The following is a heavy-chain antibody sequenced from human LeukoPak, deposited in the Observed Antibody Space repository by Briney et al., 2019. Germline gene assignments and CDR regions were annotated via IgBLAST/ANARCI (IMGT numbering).Heavy chain of an antibody. Sequence: SGGSLRLSCAASGFTFSSYGMHWVRQAPGKGLEWVAFIRYDGSNKYYADSVKGRFTISRDNSKNTLYLQMNSLRAEDTAVYYCAKGYNRLYFFDYWGQGTLVTVSS. CDR2: IRYDGSNK. CDR3: AKGYNRLYFFDY. V-gene: IGHV3-30*02. D-gene: IGHD1-1*01. CDR1: GFTFSSYG. J-gene: IGHJ4*02.